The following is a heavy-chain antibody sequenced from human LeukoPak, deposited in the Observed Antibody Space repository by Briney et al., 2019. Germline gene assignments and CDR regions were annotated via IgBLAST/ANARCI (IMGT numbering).Heavy chain of an antibody. CDR1: GXTFSTYE. J-gene: IGHJ5*02. CDR2: ISAGSSYT. CDR3: ARGRYNWKGEGENWFDP. V-gene: IGHV3-21*01. Sequence: GGSLRLSCVASGXTFSTYEMNWVRQAPGKGLEWVSSISAGSSYTYYADSLKGRLSISRDNAKNSLYLQENSLRAEDTALYYCARGRYNWKGEGENWFDPWGQGTLVTVSS. D-gene: IGHD1-20*01.